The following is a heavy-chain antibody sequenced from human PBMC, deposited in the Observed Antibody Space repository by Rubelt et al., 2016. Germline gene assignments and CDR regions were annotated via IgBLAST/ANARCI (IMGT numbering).Heavy chain of an antibody. CDR1: GGSFSGYY. Sequence: QVQLQQWGAGLLKPSETLSLTRAVYGGSFSGYYWSWIRQAPGKGLEWIGEINHSGSTNYNPSLKSRVAISVDTSKNQFSLKLTAVTAADTALYYCARLGPGSTSHAFDIWGQGTMVTVSS. CDR2: INHSGST. CDR3: ARLGPGSTSHAFDI. V-gene: IGHV4-34*01. J-gene: IGHJ3*02. D-gene: IGHD3-10*01.